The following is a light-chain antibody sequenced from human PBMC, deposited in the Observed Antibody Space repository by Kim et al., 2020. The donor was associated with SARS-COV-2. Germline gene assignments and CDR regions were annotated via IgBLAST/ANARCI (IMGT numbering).Light chain of an antibody. Sequence: SYELTQPPSVSVSPGQTASITCSGDKLGDKYASWYQRKPGQSPVLVIYQDSKRPSGIPERFSGSNSGNTATPTISGIQAMDEADYYCQAWDSSTVVFGGGTQLTVL. CDR3: QAWDSSTVV. V-gene: IGLV3-1*01. J-gene: IGLJ2*01. CDR2: QDS. CDR1: KLGDKY.